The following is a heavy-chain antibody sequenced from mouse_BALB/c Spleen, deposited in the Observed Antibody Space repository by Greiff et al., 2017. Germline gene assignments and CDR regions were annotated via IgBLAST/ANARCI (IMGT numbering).Heavy chain of an antibody. CDR2: ISNGGGST. Sequence: EVKLVESGGGLVQPGGSRKLSCAASGFTFSSFGMHWVRQAPEKRLEWVAYISNGGGSTYYPDTVKGRFTISRDNAKNTLYLQMSSLKSEDTAMYYCARQGRDGYDYETMDYWGQGTSVTVSS. V-gene: IGHV5-12-2*01. CDR1: GFTFSSFG. J-gene: IGHJ4*01. D-gene: IGHD2-4*01. CDR3: ARQGRDGYDYETMDY.